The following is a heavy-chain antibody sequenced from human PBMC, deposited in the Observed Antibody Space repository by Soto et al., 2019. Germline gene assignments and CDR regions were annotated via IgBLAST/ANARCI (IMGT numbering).Heavy chain of an antibody. CDR1: GGTFNMYA. CDR3: ARSIGSGGVIGGFDY. Sequence: QVQLVQSGAEVRKPGSAVRVSCKASGGTFNMYAMNWVRQAPGQGLEWMAGIIPIFDTPRYSQQFQGRVTITVDESTSTAYMELCSLRSEDTAIDYCARSIGSGGVIGGFDYWGQGTLVTVAS. D-gene: IGHD3-16*02. CDR2: IIPIFDTP. J-gene: IGHJ4*02. V-gene: IGHV1-69*01.